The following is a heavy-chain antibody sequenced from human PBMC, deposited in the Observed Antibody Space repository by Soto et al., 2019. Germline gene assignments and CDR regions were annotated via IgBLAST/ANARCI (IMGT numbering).Heavy chain of an antibody. CDR2: ISSDGSNK. D-gene: IGHD1-26*01. CDR3: ARDDEGGSDCDLGY. V-gene: IGHV3-30-3*01. CDR1: GFTFSSHA. J-gene: IGHJ4*02. Sequence: QVQLVESGGGVVQPGRSLRLSCAVSGFTFSSHAMHGVRQAPGKGLEWVTLISSDGSNKYYADSVKGRFTTSRDNSKNTMYLQMNSLRVEDTAVYYCARDDEGGSDCDLGYWGQGALVTVSS.